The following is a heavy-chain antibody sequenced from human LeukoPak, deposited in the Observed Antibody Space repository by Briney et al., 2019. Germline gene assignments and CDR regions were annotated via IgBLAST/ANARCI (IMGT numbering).Heavy chain of an antibody. J-gene: IGHJ6*03. V-gene: IGHV4-34*01. Sequence: SETLSLTCAVYGGSFSDYSWTWIRQAPGEGLDSIGEINHNGGTNHNPSLVSRVIMSVDTSKNQFSLKVSSVTAADTAVYYCARVAYRYSINDWSRTGLGAYATKYYYYMDVWGKGTTVTVSS. D-gene: IGHD3-9*01. CDR3: ARVAYRYSINDWSRTGLGAYATKYYYYMDV. CDR1: GGSFSDYS. CDR2: INHNGGT.